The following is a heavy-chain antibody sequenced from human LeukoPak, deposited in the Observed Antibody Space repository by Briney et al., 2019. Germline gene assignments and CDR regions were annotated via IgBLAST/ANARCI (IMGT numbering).Heavy chain of an antibody. Sequence: PSETLSLTCTVSGGSISSSSYYWGWIRQPPGKGLEWIGSIYYSGSTYYNPSLKSRVTISVDTSKNQFSLKLSSVTAADTAVYYCARDLGLRFLEWLLRGGYYFDYWGQGTLVTVSS. CDR3: ARDLGLRFLEWLLRGGYYFDY. D-gene: IGHD3-3*01. V-gene: IGHV4-39*07. CDR2: IYYSGST. J-gene: IGHJ4*02. CDR1: GGSISSSSYY.